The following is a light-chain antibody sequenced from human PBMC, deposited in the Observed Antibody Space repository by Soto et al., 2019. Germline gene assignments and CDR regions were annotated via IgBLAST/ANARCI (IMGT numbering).Light chain of an antibody. CDR2: EAS. V-gene: IGKV3D-20*02. Sequence: EIVLTQSPATLSLSPGERATLSCKTSQSRGSNFLAWYQHKPGQAPRLLIYEASSRATGIPDRISGSGSGTDFTLTISRLEPEDFAVYYCQQYRTFGQGTKVDIK. J-gene: IGKJ1*01. CDR1: QSRGSNF. CDR3: QQYRT.